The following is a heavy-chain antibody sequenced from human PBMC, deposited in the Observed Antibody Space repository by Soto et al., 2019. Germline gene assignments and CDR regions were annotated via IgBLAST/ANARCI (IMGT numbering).Heavy chain of an antibody. CDR2: VYHSGST. D-gene: IGHD7-27*01. J-gene: IGHJ5*02. V-gene: IGHV4-59*03. Sequence: QVHLQESGPGLVKPSETLSLTCTVSGASITSSYWTWVRQPPGKGLEWIGYVYHSGSTNYNPSLKSRVTLSVSTSTNQFSLRLTSVTAADTAVYYCATGYDWFDPWGQGALVTVSS. CDR3: ATGYDWFDP. CDR1: GASITSSY.